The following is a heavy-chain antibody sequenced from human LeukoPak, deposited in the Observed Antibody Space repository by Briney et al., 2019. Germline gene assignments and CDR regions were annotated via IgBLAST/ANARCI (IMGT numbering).Heavy chain of an antibody. CDR2: ISYSGGT. D-gene: IGHD3-22*01. CDR1: GASIISNNHY. J-gene: IGHJ3*02. V-gene: IGHV4-39*02. Sequence: PSETLSLTCTVSGASIISNNHYWGWPRQPPGKGLEWFGSISYSGGTAYNPSLRSRVTISVDTSKNQFSLKVNSVTAADTAVYYCAREVEYYDSSGYRPHAFDIWGQGTLVTVSA. CDR3: AREVEYYDSSGYRPHAFDI.